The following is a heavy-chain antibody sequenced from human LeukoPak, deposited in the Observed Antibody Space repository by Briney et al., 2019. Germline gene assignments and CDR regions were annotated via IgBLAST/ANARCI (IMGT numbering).Heavy chain of an antibody. J-gene: IGHJ2*01. CDR2: IYYSGST. V-gene: IGHV4-39*07. CDR1: GGSISSSSYY. Sequence: PSETLSLTCTVSGGSISSSSYYWGWIRQPPGKGLEWIGSIYYSGSTYYNPSLKSRVTISVDTSKNQFSLKLSSVAAADTAVYYCARDLWYFDLWGRGTLVTVSS. CDR3: ARDLWYFDL.